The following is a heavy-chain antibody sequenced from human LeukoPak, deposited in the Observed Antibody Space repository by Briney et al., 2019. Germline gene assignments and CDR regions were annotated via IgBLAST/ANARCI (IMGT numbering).Heavy chain of an antibody. CDR3: AKDLNYYDSSGWYYFDY. D-gene: IGHD3-22*01. V-gene: IGHV3-9*01. Sequence: GGSLRLSYAASGFTFDDYAMHWVRQAPGKGLEWVSGISWNSGSIGYADSVKGRFTISRDNAKNSLYLQMNSLRAEDTALYYCAKDLNYYDSSGWYYFDYWGQGTLVTVSS. CDR2: ISWNSGSI. CDR1: GFTFDDYA. J-gene: IGHJ4*02.